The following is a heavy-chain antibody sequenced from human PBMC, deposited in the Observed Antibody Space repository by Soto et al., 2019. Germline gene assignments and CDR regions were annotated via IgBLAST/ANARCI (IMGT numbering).Heavy chain of an antibody. Sequence: GGSLRLSCAASGFTFSSYAMSWVRQAPGKGLEWVSAISGSGGSTCYADSVKGRFTISRDNSKNTLYLQMNSLRAEDTAVYYCAKIRTRADDAFDIWGQGTMVTVSS. CDR1: GFTFSSYA. D-gene: IGHD3-3*01. J-gene: IGHJ3*02. V-gene: IGHV3-23*01. CDR3: AKIRTRADDAFDI. CDR2: ISGSGGST.